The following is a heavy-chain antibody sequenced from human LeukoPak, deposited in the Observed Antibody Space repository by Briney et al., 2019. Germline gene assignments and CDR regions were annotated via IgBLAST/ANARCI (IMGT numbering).Heavy chain of an antibody. V-gene: IGHV4-34*01. CDR2: INHSGST. CDR3: ARDQTGDY. Sequence: SETLSLTCAVYGGSFSGYYWSWIRQPPGKGLEWIGEINHSGSTNYDPSLKSRVTISVDTSKNQFSLKLSSVTAADTAVYYCARDQTGDYWGQGTLVTVSS. J-gene: IGHJ4*02. CDR1: GGSFSGYY.